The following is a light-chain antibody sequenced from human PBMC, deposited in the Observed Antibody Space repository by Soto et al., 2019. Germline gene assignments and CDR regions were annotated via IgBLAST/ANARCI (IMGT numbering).Light chain of an antibody. Sequence: EIVLTQSPGTLSLSPGERATLSCRASQSVSNSYLAWYQHKPGQAPRLLISGASNRAAGLPDRFSGSGSGTDFTLTISRLEPEDFAVYYCQQYDNSFTFGGGTKVDIK. CDR3: QQYDNSFT. CDR1: QSVSNSY. J-gene: IGKJ4*01. V-gene: IGKV3-20*01. CDR2: GAS.